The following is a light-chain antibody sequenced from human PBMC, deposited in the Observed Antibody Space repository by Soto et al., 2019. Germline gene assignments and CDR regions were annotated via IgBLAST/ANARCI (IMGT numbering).Light chain of an antibody. Sequence: DIQMTQSPSSLSASVGDRVTITCRASQSISKYLNWYQQKPGQAPNLLIYAASTLQSGVPSRFSGSGSGTDFTLTISSVQPEDFATYYCQQSYSTPPDTFGQGTKLEIK. V-gene: IGKV1-39*01. J-gene: IGKJ2*01. CDR1: QSISKY. CDR3: QQSYSTPPDT. CDR2: AAS.